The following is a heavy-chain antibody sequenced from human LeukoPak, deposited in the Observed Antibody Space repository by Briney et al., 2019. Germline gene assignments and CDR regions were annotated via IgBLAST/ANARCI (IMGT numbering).Heavy chain of an antibody. J-gene: IGHJ5*02. D-gene: IGHD4-17*01. CDR3: ARDGLNDYGDYVPCWFDP. Sequence: GGSLRLSCAASGFTFSSYWMSWVRQAPGKGLEWVANIKQDGSEKYYVDSVKGRFTISRDNAKNSLYLQMNSLRAEDTAVYYCARDGLNDYGDYVPCWFDPWGQGTLVTVSS. CDR2: IKQDGSEK. CDR1: GFTFSSYW. V-gene: IGHV3-7*01.